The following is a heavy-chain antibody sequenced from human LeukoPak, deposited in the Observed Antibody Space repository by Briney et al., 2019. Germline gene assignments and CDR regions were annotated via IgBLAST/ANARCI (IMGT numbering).Heavy chain of an antibody. D-gene: IGHD5-24*01. V-gene: IGHV1-46*01. CDR1: GYTFTSYY. CDR2: INPSGGST. J-gene: IGHJ4*02. Sequence: ASVKVSCKASGYTFTSYYMHWVRQAPGQGLEWMGIINPSGGSTSYAQKFQGRVTMTRDTPTSTVYMELSSLRSEDTAVYYCARETRRVEMATITLDYWGQGTLVTVSS. CDR3: ARETRRVEMATITLDY.